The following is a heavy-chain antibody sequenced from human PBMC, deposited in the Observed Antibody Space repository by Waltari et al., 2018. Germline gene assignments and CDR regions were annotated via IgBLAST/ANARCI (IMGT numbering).Heavy chain of an antibody. J-gene: IGHJ4*02. CDR1: GFTFSSYA. CDR3: AKVRIYGSGSYYNGWGY. D-gene: IGHD3-10*01. Sequence: EVQLLESGGGLVQPGGSLSLSCAASGFTFSSYAMSWVRQAPGKGLEWVSAISGSGGSTYYADSVKGRFTISRDNSKNTLYLQMNSLRAEDTAVYYCAKVRIYGSGSYYNGWGYWGQGTLVTVSS. V-gene: IGHV3-23*01. CDR2: ISGSGGST.